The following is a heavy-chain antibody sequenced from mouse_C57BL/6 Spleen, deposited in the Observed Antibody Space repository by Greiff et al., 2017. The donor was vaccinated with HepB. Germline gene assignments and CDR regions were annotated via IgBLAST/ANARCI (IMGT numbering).Heavy chain of an antibody. CDR3: AKKNYSNYDAMDY. CDR2: IWRGGST. Sequence: VMLVESGPGLVQPSQSLSITCTVSGFSLTSYGVHWVRQSPGKGLEWLGVIWRGGSTDYNAAFMSRLSITKDNSKSQVFFKMNSLQADDTAIYYCAKKNYSNYDAMDYWGQGTSVTVSS. CDR1: GFSLTSYG. D-gene: IGHD2-5*01. J-gene: IGHJ4*01. V-gene: IGHV2-5*01.